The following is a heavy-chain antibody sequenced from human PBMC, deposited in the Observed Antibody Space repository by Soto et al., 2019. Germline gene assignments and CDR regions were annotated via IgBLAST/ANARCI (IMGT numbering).Heavy chain of an antibody. CDR2: IYPGDSDT. Sequence: PGESLKISCKGSGYRFTNYWIGWVRQMPGKGLEWMGIIYPGDSDTRYSPSFQGQVTISADKSISTAYLQWSSLKASDTAMYYCVRQPHTMIVEANPNLMEYGMDVWGQGTTVTVSS. CDR1: GYRFTNYW. D-gene: IGHD3-22*01. J-gene: IGHJ6*02. CDR3: VRQPHTMIVEANPNLMEYGMDV. V-gene: IGHV5-51*01.